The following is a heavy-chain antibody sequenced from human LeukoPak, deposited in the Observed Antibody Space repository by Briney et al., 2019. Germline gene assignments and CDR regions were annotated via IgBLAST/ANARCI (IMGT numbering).Heavy chain of an antibody. CDR2: IYTNGTT. J-gene: IGHJ4*02. D-gene: IGHD2-15*01. CDR3: ARTSPRAATFDY. V-gene: IGHV4-4*07. Sequence: SETLSLTCAVSGGSISSYCWSWIRQPAGKGLEWIGRIYTNGTTNYNPSLKSRVTMSVDTSKNQFSLNLNSVTAADTAVYYCARTSPRAATFDYWGQGTLVTVSS. CDR1: GGSISSYC.